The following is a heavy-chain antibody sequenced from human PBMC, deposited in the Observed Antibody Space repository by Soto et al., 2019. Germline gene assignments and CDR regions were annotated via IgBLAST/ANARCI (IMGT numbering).Heavy chain of an antibody. Sequence: SETLSLTCAVYGGSFSGYYWSWIRQPPGKGLEWIGEINHSGSTNYNPSLKSRVTISVDTSKNQFSLKLSSVTAADTAVYYCARGKWLRLRAFDIWGQGTMVTVSS. CDR3: ARGKWLRLRAFDI. CDR2: INHSGST. D-gene: IGHD5-12*01. V-gene: IGHV4-34*01. J-gene: IGHJ3*02. CDR1: GGSFSGYY.